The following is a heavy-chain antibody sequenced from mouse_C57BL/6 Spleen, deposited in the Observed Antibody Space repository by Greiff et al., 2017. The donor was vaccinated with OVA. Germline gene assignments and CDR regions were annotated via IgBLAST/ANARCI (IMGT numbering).Heavy chain of an antibody. D-gene: IGHD1-1*01. J-gene: IGHJ1*03. V-gene: IGHV7-3*01. Sequence: EVMLVESGGGLVQPGGSLRLSCAASGFTFTDYYMSWVRQPPGKALEWLGFIRNKATGYTTEYSVSVKGRFTISRDNSQSILYLQMHALRAEYSATDYCARSGYYGSSWYFDVWGTGTTVTVSS. CDR2: IRNKATGYTT. CDR1: GFTFTDYY. CDR3: ARSGYYGSSWYFDV.